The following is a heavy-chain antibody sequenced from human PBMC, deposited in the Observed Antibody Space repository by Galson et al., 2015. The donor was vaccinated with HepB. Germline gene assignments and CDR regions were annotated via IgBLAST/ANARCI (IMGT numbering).Heavy chain of an antibody. CDR2: ISSSSSTI. CDR1: GFTFSSYS. Sequence: SLRLSCAASGFTFSSYSMNWVRQAPGKGLEWVSYISSSSSTIYYADSVKGRFTISRDNAKNSLYLQMNSLRDEDTAVYYCARHQGYCSSTSCLHTPVYYYYGMDVWGQGTTVTVSS. CDR3: ARHQGYCSSTSCLHTPVYYYYGMDV. D-gene: IGHD2-2*01. J-gene: IGHJ6*02. V-gene: IGHV3-48*02.